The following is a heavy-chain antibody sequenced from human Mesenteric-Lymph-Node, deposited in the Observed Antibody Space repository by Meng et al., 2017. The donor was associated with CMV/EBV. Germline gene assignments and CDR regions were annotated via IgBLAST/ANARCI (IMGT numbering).Heavy chain of an antibody. CDR1: GYTFTGYY. D-gene: IGHD5-18*01. CDR2: INPKSGGT. J-gene: IGHJ4*02. Sequence: ASVKVSCKTSGYTFTGYYMHWVRQAPGQGLEWMGWINPKSGGTKSAENFQGRVTMTRDTSISTAYMELSRLRSDDTAVYYCARDLRGYSYGFGYWGQGTLVTVSS. CDR3: ARDLRGYSYGFGY. V-gene: IGHV1-2*02.